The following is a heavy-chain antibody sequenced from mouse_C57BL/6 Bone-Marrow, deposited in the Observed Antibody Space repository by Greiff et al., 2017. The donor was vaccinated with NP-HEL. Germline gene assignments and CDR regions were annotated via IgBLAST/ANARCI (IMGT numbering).Heavy chain of an antibody. J-gene: IGHJ4*01. V-gene: IGHV5-16*01. CDR2: INYDGSST. CDR1: GFTFSDYY. CDR3: ARDGGDSSMDY. D-gene: IGHD3-2*01. Sequence: EVQLQESEGGLVQPGSSMKLSCTASGFTFSDYYMAWVRQVPEKGLEWVANINYDGSSTYYLDSLKSRFIISRDNAKNILYLQMSSLKSEDTATYYCARDGGDSSMDYWGQGTSVTVSS.